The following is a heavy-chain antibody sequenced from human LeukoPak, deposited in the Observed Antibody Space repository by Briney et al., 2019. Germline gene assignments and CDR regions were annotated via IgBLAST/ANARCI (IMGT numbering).Heavy chain of an antibody. CDR3: ARDTRLKSDGMDV. J-gene: IGHJ6*02. D-gene: IGHD3-10*02. Sequence: ASVKVSCKASGYTFTIYGISWVRQAPGQGLEWMGWISAYNGVTNYAQNLLGRLTLTTDTSTSTAHMELRSLRSDDTAVYYCARDTRLKSDGMDVWGQGTTVTVSS. CDR1: GYTFTIYG. CDR2: ISAYNGVT. V-gene: IGHV1-18*01.